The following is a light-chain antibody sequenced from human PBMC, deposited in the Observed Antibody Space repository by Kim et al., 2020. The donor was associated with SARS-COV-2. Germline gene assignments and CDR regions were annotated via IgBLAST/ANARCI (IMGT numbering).Light chain of an antibody. CDR2: GQN. Sequence: SSELTQDPFVSVELGQTVTMTCQGDSLAGFYAVWYQQKPGQAPNLVLYGQNIRPSGIPNRFPGSTPGTSVSFPTPGLRRVIEAAYYFNSRAPNGAVFFGG. CDR1: SLAGFY. V-gene: IGLV3-19*01. J-gene: IGLJ2*01. CDR3: NSRAPNGAVF.